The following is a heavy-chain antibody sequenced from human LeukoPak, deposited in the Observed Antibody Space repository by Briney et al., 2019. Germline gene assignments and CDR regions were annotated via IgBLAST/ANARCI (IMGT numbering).Heavy chain of an antibody. D-gene: IGHD7-27*01. CDR3: TRDRGSSTLGDY. J-gene: IGHJ4*02. CDR2: IRSKAFGETA. Sequence: GGSLRLSCEASGFTFSSSGMHWVRQAPGKGLEWVGFIRSKAFGETAEYAASVKGRFTISRDGSKSIAYLQMNSLKTEDTAVYYCTRDRGSSTLGDYWGQGTLVTVSS. CDR1: GFTFSSSG. V-gene: IGHV3-49*04.